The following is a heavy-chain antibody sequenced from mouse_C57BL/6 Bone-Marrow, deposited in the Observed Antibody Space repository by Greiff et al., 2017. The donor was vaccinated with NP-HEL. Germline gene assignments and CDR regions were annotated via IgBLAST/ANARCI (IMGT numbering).Heavy chain of an antibody. CDR3: ARGTWLLRFAY. CDR2: INPYNGGT. J-gene: IGHJ3*01. V-gene: IGHV1-19*01. Sequence: SGPVLVKPGASVKMSCKASGYTFTDYYMNWVKQSHGKSLEWIGVINPYNGGTSYNQKFKGKATLTVDKSSSTAYMELNSLTSEDSAVYYCARGTWLLRFAYWGQGTLVTVSA. CDR1: GYTFTDYY. D-gene: IGHD2-3*01.